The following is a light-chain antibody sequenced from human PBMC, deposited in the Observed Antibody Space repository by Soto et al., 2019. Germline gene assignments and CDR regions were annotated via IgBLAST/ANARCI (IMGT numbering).Light chain of an antibody. J-gene: IGKJ4*01. CDR2: GAS. CDR3: RQYYNWQGT. Sequence: EIVMTQSPATLSVSPGERATLSCRASQNVSSNLAWYQQKPGQSPRLLIYGASTRATGIPARFSGSGSGTEFTLTSSSLQSEDSAVYYCRQYYNWQGTFGGGTKVEIK. V-gene: IGKV3-15*01. CDR1: QNVSSN.